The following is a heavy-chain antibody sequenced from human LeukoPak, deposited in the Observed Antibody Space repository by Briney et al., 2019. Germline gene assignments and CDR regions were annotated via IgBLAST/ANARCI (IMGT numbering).Heavy chain of an antibody. CDR3: ARTNYYDSSGYYSFFDY. CDR2: INESEAT. D-gene: IGHD3-22*01. Sequence: PSETLSLTCAVYGGSFSGYSWSWIRQPPGEGLEWIGEINESEATNYKSSLKSRVTISVDASKRQLSLKLSSVTAADTAVYYCARTNYYDSSGYYSFFDYWGQGTLVTVSS. J-gene: IGHJ4*02. CDR1: GGSFSGYS. V-gene: IGHV4-34*01.